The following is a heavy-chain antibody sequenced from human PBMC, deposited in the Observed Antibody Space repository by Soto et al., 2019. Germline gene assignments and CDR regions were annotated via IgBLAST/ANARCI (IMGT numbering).Heavy chain of an antibody. CDR1: GFTFSSYA. Sequence: PGGSLRLSCAASGFTFSSYAMHWVRQAPGKGLEYVSAISSNGGSTYYANSVKGRFTISRDNSKNTLYLQMGSLRAEDMAVYYCARPRKGAAGYTKPGIGGGYYYYYMDVWGKGTTVTVSS. V-gene: IGHV3-64*01. J-gene: IGHJ6*03. D-gene: IGHD6-13*01. CDR3: ARPRKGAAGYTKPGIGGGYYYYYMDV. CDR2: ISSNGGST.